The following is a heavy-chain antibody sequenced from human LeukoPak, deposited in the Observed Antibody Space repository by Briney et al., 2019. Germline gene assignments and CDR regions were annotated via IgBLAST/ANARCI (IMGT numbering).Heavy chain of an antibody. CDR1: GFSFSNYY. V-gene: IGHV3-11*04. J-gene: IGHJ4*02. Sequence: GGSLRLSCAASGFSFSNYYMSWIRQAPGKGLEWVSYITNSGSSTHYADAVKGRFTIYRDNVKKSVHLHMTSLRAEDTGVYYCAREASGNYYVFDSWGQGTLVTVSS. D-gene: IGHD1-26*01. CDR2: ITNSGSST. CDR3: AREASGNYYVFDS.